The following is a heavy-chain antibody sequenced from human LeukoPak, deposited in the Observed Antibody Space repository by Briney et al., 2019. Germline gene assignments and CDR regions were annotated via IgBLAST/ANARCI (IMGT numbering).Heavy chain of an antibody. CDR1: GFTFSSYW. CDR2: ISSSSSYI. V-gene: IGHV3-21*01. D-gene: IGHD2-2*01. Sequence: GTLRLSCAASGFTFSSYWMHWVRQAPGKGLEWVSSISSSSSYIYYADSVKGRFTISRDNAKNSLYLQMNSLRAEDTAVYYCARAYQSESIVVVPAALYYMDVWGKGTTVTISS. CDR3: ARAYQSESIVVVPAALYYMDV. J-gene: IGHJ6*03.